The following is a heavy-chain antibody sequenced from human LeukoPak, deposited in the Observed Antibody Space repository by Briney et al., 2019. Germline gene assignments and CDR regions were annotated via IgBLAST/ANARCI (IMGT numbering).Heavy chain of an antibody. Sequence: SETLSLTCAVYGGSFSGYYWSWIRQPPGKGLEWIGEINHSGSTNYNPSLKRRVTISVDTSKNQFSLRLSSVTAADTAVYYCARERYSSGPTLFDPWGQGTLVTVSS. V-gene: IGHV4-34*01. CDR2: INHSGST. CDR1: GGSFSGYY. J-gene: IGHJ5*02. D-gene: IGHD6-19*01. CDR3: ARERYSSGPTLFDP.